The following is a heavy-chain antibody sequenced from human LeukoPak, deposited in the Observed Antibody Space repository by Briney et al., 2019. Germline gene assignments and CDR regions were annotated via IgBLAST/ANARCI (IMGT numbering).Heavy chain of an antibody. D-gene: IGHD3-22*01. V-gene: IGHV1-18*01. J-gene: IGHJ4*02. CDR3: ARENYDSSGYYNY. CDR1: GYTFSNYG. CDR2: ISAYNGNG. Sequence: ASVMVSFTASGYTFSNYGISWVRQAPGQGLEWMGWISAYNGNGNYAQNLQGRVTLTTDTSTSTAYMELRSLRSDDTAVYYCARENYDSSGYYNYWGQGTLVTVSS.